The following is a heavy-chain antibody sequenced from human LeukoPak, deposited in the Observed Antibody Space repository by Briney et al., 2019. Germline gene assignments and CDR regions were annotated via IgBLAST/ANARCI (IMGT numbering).Heavy chain of an antibody. CDR3: ARDSGASITMVRGVMSY. J-gene: IGHJ4*02. CDR2: ISGSGGST. Sequence: GGSLRLSCAASGFTFSSYGMSWVRQAPGKGLEWVSAISGSGGSTYYADSVKGRFTISRDNAKNSLYLQMNSLRAEDTAVYYCARDSGASITMVRGVMSYWGQGTLVTVSS. CDR1: GFTFSSYG. D-gene: IGHD3-10*01. V-gene: IGHV3-23*01.